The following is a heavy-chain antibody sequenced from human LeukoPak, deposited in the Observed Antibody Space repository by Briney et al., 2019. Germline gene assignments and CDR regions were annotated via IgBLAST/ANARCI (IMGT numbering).Heavy chain of an antibody. CDR3: AKADTLSIAVAD. J-gene: IGHJ4*02. V-gene: IGHV3-30*02. D-gene: IGHD6-19*01. CDR1: GFTFSSYV. Sequence: GGSLRLSCAASGFTFSSYVMHWVRQAPGKGLEWVAFIRYDGSNKYYADSVKGRFTISRDNSKNTLYLQMNSLRAEDTAVYYCAKADTLSIAVADWGRGTLVTVSS. CDR2: IRYDGSNK.